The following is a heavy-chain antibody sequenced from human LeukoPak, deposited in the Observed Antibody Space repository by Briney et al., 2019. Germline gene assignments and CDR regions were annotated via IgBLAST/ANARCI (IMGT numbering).Heavy chain of an antibody. J-gene: IGHJ4*02. CDR1: RFTLSNYW. Sequence: GGSLRLSCAASRFTLSNYWMSWVLQAPGKGLEWVANIKQDGSETYYADSVKGRFTISRDNAKNSLSLQMNSLRAEDTAVYYCARQRGSGCLDYWGQGTLVTVSS. CDR2: IKQDGSET. D-gene: IGHD6-19*01. CDR3: ARQRGSGCLDY. V-gene: IGHV3-7*01.